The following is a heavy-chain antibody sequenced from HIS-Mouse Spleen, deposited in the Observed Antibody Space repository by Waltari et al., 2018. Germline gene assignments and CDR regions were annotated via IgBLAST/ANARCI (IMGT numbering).Heavy chain of an antibody. CDR1: GGSISSYY. CDR2: IYTSGST. V-gene: IGHV4-4*07. J-gene: IGHJ5*02. D-gene: IGHD3-3*01. CDR3: ARSPYYDFWSGYSDNWFDP. Sequence: QVQLQESGPGLVKPSETLSLTCTVSGGSISSYYWSWIRQPAGKGLEWIGRIYTSGSTNYNPSLKSRVTMSVDTSKNQFSLKLSSVTAADTAVYYCARSPYYDFWSGYSDNWFDPWGQGTLVTVSS.